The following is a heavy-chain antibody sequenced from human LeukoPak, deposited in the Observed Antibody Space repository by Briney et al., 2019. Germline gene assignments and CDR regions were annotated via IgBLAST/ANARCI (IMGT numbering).Heavy chain of an antibody. Sequence: PSETLSLTCTVSGGSVSSGSYYWNWIRQPPGKGLEWIGYIYYSGSTNYNPSLNSRVTISLDTPKNQFSLRLNSVTAADTAVYYCATEGYYYGSGSYYTRGAFDIWGQGTMVTVSS. CDR1: GGSVSSGSYY. CDR3: ATEGYYYGSGSYYTRGAFDI. CDR2: IYYSGST. J-gene: IGHJ3*02. V-gene: IGHV4-61*01. D-gene: IGHD3-10*01.